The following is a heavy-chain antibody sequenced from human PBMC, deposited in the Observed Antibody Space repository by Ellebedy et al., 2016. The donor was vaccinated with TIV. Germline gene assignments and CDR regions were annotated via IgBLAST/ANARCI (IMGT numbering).Heavy chain of an antibody. Sequence: PGGSLRLSCAASGFTFTTYSMNWVRQAPGKGLEWVSSISGSSTYISYADSVKGQFTISRDNANNPVYLQMNSLRAEDTAVYYCVRENSEDNWGQGTLVTVSS. V-gene: IGHV3-21*01. CDR2: ISGSSTYI. CDR3: VRENSEDN. D-gene: IGHD1-26*01. J-gene: IGHJ4*02. CDR1: GFTFTTYS.